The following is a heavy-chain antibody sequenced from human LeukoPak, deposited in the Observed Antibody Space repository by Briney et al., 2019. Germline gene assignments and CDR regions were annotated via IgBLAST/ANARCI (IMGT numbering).Heavy chain of an antibody. V-gene: IGHV4-59*01. CDR2: IYYSGST. D-gene: IGHD4-23*01. CDR1: GGSIGSYY. Sequence: SETLSLTCTVSGGSIGSYYWSWIRQPPGKGLVWIGYIYYSGSTNYNPSLKSRVTISVDTSKNQFSLKLSSVTAADTAVYYCARLGSYGGTMIDYWGQGTLVTVSS. CDR3: ARLGSYGGTMIDY. J-gene: IGHJ4*02.